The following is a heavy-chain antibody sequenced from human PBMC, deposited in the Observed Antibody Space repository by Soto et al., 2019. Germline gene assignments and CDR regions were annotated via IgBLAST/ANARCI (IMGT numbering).Heavy chain of an antibody. Sequence: PGGSLRLSCAASGFAFSSYGMHWVRQAPGKGLEWVAVIWYDGSNKYYADSVKGRFTISRDNFKNTLYLQMNSLRAEDTAVYYCATDYAAGTPRYFDYWGQGTLVTVSS. V-gene: IGHV3-33*01. CDR2: IWYDGSNK. CDR3: ATDYAAGTPRYFDY. J-gene: IGHJ4*02. D-gene: IGHD6-13*01. CDR1: GFAFSSYG.